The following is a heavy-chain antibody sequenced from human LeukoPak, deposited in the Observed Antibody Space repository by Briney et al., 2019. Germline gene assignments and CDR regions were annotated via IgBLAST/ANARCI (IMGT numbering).Heavy chain of an antibody. CDR1: GFTFSSYG. V-gene: IGHV3-30*18. CDR2: ISYDGSNK. D-gene: IGHD3-9*01. Sequence: GGSLRLSCAASGFTFSSYGMHWVRQAPGKGLEWVAVISYDGSNKYYADSVKGRFTISRDNSKNTLYLQMNSLRAEDTAVYYCAKERRYFDWLEGLDYWGQGTLVTVSS. J-gene: IGHJ4*02. CDR3: AKERRYFDWLEGLDY.